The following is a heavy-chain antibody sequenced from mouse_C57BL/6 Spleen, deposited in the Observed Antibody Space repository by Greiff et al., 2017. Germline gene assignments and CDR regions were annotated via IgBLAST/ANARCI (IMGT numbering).Heavy chain of an antibody. V-gene: IGHV5-4*01. CDR2: ISDGGSYT. Sequence: EVMLVESGGGLVKPGGSLKLSCAASGFTFSSYAMSWVRQTPEKRLEWVATISDGGSYTYYPDNVKGRFTISRDNAKNNLYLQMSHLKSEDTAMYYCAREPYARDYWGQGTSVTVSS. CDR3: AREPYARDY. J-gene: IGHJ4*01. CDR1: GFTFSSYA.